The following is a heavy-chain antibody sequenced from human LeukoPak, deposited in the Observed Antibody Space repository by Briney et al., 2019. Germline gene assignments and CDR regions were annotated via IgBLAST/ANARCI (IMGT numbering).Heavy chain of an antibody. CDR1: GLTFTNYD. J-gene: IGHJ5*02. D-gene: IGHD2-2*01. V-gene: IGHV3-23*01. CDR3: TKCSRLEPAAMPLGP. CDR2: VSGSGGNT. Sequence: GGSLRLSCAASGLTFTNYDMYWVRQAPGKGLEWVSSVSGSGGNTDYADSVKGRFTISRDNSKNTLSLQMNSLRAEDTAVYYCTKCSRLEPAAMPLGPWGQGTLVTVSS.